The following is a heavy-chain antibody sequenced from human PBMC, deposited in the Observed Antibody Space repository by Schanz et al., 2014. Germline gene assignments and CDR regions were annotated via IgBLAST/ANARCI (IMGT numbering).Heavy chain of an antibody. V-gene: IGHV3-23*01. D-gene: IGHD3-10*01. CDR1: GFTFSSYA. CDR2: ISWNSGTI. J-gene: IGHJ4*02. CDR3: AKYRGYYRVSGSYRELEY. Sequence: VHLLESGGGLVEPGGSLRLSCAASGFTFSSYAMHWVRQAPGKGLEWVSVISWNSGTIGYADSVKGRFTISRDNSKNTLYLQMNSLRPEDTAVYYCAKYRGYYRVSGSYRELEYWGQGTLVTVSS.